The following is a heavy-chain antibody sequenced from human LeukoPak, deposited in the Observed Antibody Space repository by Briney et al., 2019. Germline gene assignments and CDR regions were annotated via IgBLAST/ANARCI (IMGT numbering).Heavy chain of an antibody. J-gene: IGHJ4*02. Sequence: GGSQRLSCAASGFIFSTYWMSWVRQVPGKGLEWVANIKQDGSEKYYVDSVKGRFTISRDNGKNSLFLQMNSLRAEDTAVYYCARGEEYCSSANCPWSFAYWGQGTLVAVSS. D-gene: IGHD2-2*01. CDR3: ARGEEYCSSANCPWSFAY. CDR1: GFIFSTYW. V-gene: IGHV3-7*01. CDR2: IKQDGSEK.